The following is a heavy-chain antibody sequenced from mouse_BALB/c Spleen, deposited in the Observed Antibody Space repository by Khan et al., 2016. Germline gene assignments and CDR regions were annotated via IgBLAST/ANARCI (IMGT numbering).Heavy chain of an antibody. Sequence: EVKLLESGPGLVKPSQFLSLPCSVTGCSITSGHYWNRIRQHPGNKLEWSGCLSYDGSDNYHPSRKNRISITSDTSKNQFFLKLNSRTTEDTATDNCARDGKTGTFVCWGQGTLVTVSA. J-gene: IGHJ3*01. V-gene: IGHV3-6*02. D-gene: IGHD4-1*01. CDR1: GCSITSGHY. CDR2: LSYDGSD. CDR3: ARDGKTGTFVC.